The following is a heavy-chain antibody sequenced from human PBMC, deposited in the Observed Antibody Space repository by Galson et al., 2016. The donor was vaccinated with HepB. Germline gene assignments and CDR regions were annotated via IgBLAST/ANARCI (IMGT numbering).Heavy chain of an antibody. D-gene: IGHD2-15*01. Sequence: SVKVSCKASGGTFSSFAINWVRQAPGQGLEWMGWISGTNGNTNYAQSLQGRVTMTRDISTNTAYLELKGLREDDTATYYCTRGSRCSAGTCYSPAFDYWGQGTLVTVSS. J-gene: IGHJ4*02. V-gene: IGHV1-18*01. CDR1: GGTFSSFA. CDR2: ISGTNGNT. CDR3: TRGSRCSAGTCYSPAFDY.